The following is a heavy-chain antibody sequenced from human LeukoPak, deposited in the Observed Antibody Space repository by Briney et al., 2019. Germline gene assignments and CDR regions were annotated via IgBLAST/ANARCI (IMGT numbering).Heavy chain of an antibody. D-gene: IGHD4-23*01. Sequence: GGSLRLSCAASGFTFSSYGMHRVRQAPGKGLEWVAFIRYDGSNKYYADSVKGRFTISRDNSKNTLYLQMNSLRAEDTAVYYCAKGGTTVVTGDAFDIWGQGTMVTVSS. V-gene: IGHV3-30*02. CDR2: IRYDGSNK. CDR3: AKGGTTVVTGDAFDI. J-gene: IGHJ3*02. CDR1: GFTFSSYG.